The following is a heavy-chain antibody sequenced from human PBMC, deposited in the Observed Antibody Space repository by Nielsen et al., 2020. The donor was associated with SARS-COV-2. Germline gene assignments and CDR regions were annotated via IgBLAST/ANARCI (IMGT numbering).Heavy chain of an antibody. CDR2: IDTNIGKP. CDR1: GYSFSRYP. J-gene: IGHJ6*02. CDR3: ARENSGPGGTASYGMDL. V-gene: IGHV7-4-1*02. Sequence: ASVKVSCKASGYSFSRYPMNWVRQAPGQGLEWMGWIDTNIGKPTPAQGFTGRFVFSSDTSVSTASLQISTLRAEDTAVYYCARENSGPGGTASYGMDLWGQGPRSPSP. D-gene: IGHD3-10*01.